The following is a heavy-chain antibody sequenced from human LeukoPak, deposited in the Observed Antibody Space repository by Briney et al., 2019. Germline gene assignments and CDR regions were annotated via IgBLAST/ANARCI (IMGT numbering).Heavy chain of an antibody. CDR1: GFTFSSYS. V-gene: IGHV3-48*02. Sequence: SGGSLRLSCAASGFTFSSYSMNWVRQAPGKGLEWVSYISSSSSTIYYADSVKGRFTISRDNAKNSLYLQMNSLRDEDTAVYYCARDPSFYCGGDCYPDAFDIWGQGTMATVSS. CDR3: ARDPSFYCGGDCYPDAFDI. D-gene: IGHD2-21*01. CDR2: ISSSSSTI. J-gene: IGHJ3*02.